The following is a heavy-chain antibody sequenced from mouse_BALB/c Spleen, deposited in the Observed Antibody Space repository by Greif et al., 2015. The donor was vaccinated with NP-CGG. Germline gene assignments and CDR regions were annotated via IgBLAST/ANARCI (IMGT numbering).Heavy chain of an antibody. D-gene: IGHD2-1*01. V-gene: IGHV3-2*02. J-gene: IGHJ2*01. CDR1: GYSITSDYA. Sequence: EVQLVESGPGLVKPSQSLSLTCTVTGYSITSDYAWNWIRQFPGNKLEWMGYISYSGSTSYNPSLKSRISITRDTSKNQFFLQLNSVTTEDTATYYCVRLDYGNYFDYWGQGTTLTVSS. CDR2: ISYSGST. CDR3: VRLDYGNYFDY.